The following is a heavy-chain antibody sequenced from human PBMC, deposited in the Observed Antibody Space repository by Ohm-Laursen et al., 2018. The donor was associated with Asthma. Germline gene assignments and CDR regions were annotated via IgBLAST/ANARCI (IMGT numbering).Heavy chain of an antibody. CDR3: AKWFGDYAVY. J-gene: IGHJ4*02. V-gene: IGHV3-23*01. CDR1: GYTFSRYS. D-gene: IGHD4-17*01. Sequence: SLRLSCAASGYTFSRYSIHWVRQAPGKGLEWVSAISGAGDATYYADSVKGRFTISRDNSKNTLYLQMNSLRAEDTAVYYCAKWFGDYAVYWGQGTLVTVSS. CDR2: ISGAGDAT.